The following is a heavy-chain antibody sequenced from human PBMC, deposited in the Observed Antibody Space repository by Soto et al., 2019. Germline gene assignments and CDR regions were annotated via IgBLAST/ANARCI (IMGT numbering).Heavy chain of an antibody. D-gene: IGHD6-13*01. V-gene: IGHV3-11*01. CDR2: ISSSGSTI. CDR1: GFTFRDYY. CDR3: ALGIAAAGNFDY. Sequence: GSLRLACAASGFTFRDYYMSWIRQAPGKGLEWVSYISSSGSTIYYADSVKGRFTVSRDNAKNSLYLQMNSLRAEDTAVYYCALGIAAAGNFDYWGQGTLVTVSS. J-gene: IGHJ4*02.